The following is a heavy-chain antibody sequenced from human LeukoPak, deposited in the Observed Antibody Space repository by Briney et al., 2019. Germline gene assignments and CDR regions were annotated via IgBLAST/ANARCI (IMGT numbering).Heavy chain of an antibody. CDR2: IYSSGNT. V-gene: IGHV4-4*09. D-gene: IGHD6-6*01. CDR1: GGSISNYY. CDR3: ARLYSSSSVPDY. J-gene: IGHJ4*02. Sequence: SETLSLTCTVSGGSISNYYWSWIRQPPGKGLEWIGYIYSSGNTNYNPSLESRVTISVDTSKNQFSLKLSSVTAADTAVYYCARLYSSSSVPDYWGQGTLVTSPQ.